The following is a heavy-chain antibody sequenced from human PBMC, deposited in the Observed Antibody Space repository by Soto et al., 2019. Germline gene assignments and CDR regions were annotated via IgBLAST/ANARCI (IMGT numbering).Heavy chain of an antibody. Sequence: QITLKESGPTLVKPTQTLTLTCTFSGFSLTTSGEAVGWIRQPPGKALEWLALIYWDDDKRSSPSLKSRLTITTDTSKNQVVLTMTNMDPVDTATYYCAHRPGSGKLLYSYYYYMDVWGKGTTVTVSS. CDR2: IYWDDDK. V-gene: IGHV2-5*02. CDR3: AHRPGSGKLLYSYYYYMDV. D-gene: IGHD3-10*01. CDR1: GFSLTTSGEA. J-gene: IGHJ6*03.